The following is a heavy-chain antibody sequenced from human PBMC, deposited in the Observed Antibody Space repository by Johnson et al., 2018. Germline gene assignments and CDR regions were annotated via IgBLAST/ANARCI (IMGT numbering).Heavy chain of an antibody. D-gene: IGHD1-1*01. CDR3: AGQISPDNGYYYYYMDV. V-gene: IGHV3-74*01. Sequence: VQLQESGGGLVQPGGSLRLSCAASGFTFSSYWMHWVRQAPGKGLVWVSRINSDGSSTSYADSVKGRFTISRDNAKNTLYLQMNSLRAEDTAVYYCAGQISPDNGYYYYYMDVWGKGTTVTVSS. CDR2: INSDGSST. J-gene: IGHJ6*03. CDR1: GFTFSSYW.